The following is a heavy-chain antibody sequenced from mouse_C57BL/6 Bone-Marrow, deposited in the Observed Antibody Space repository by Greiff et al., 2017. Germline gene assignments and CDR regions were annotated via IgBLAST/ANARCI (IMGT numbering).Heavy chain of an antibody. J-gene: IGHJ3*01. CDR2: ISNGGGST. D-gene: IGHD3-1*01. CDR3: ARQEDQLSWFAY. Sequence: VQLKESGGGLVQPGGSLKLSCAASGFTFSDYYMYWVRQTPEKRLEWVAYISNGGGSTYYPDTVKGRFTISRDNAKNTLYLQMRRLKSEDTAMYYCARQEDQLSWFAYWGQGTLVTVSA. V-gene: IGHV5-12*01. CDR1: GFTFSDYY.